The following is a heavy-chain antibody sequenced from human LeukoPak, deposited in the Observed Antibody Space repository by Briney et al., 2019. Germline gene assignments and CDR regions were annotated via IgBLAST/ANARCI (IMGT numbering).Heavy chain of an antibody. Sequence: PGGSLRLSCAATGIAFSSYAMNLVRQAPGKGLEWVSTISGSGGGTYYADSVKGRFTISRDDSKNTLYLQMNSLRAEDTAVYYCAKAAQRWLQLDYFDYWGQGTLVTVSS. CDR1: GIAFSSYA. CDR2: ISGSGGGT. D-gene: IGHD5-24*01. V-gene: IGHV3-23*01. J-gene: IGHJ4*02. CDR3: AKAAQRWLQLDYFDY.